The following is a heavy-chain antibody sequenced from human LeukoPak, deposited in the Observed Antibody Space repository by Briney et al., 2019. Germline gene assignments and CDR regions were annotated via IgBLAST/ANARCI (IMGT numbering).Heavy chain of an antibody. J-gene: IGHJ5*02. V-gene: IGHV4-31*03. CDR1: GGSISSGGYY. CDR3: ARAPQAYCSGGSCYLDWFDP. D-gene: IGHD2-15*01. Sequence: SETLSLTCTVSGGSISSGGYYWSWIRQHPGKGLEWIGYIYYTGSTYYNPSLKSRVTISVDTSKNQFSLKLSSVTAADTAVYYCARAPQAYCSGGSCYLDWFDPWGQRTLVTVSS. CDR2: IYYTGST.